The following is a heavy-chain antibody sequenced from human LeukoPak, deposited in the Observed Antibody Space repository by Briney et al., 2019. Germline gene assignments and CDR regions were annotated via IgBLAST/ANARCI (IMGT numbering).Heavy chain of an antibody. D-gene: IGHD4-11*01. CDR1: GGSISSSSYY. CDR3: ARNRGSTVITDQYYYYYMDV. CDR2: MYTSGST. V-gene: IGHV4-61*02. J-gene: IGHJ6*03. Sequence: PSETLSLTCTVSGGSISSSSYYWSWIRQPAGKGLEWIGRMYTSGSTNYNPTLKSRVTMSVDTSKNQFSLKLSSVTAADTAVYYCARNRGSTVITDQYYYYYMDVWGKGTTVTVSS.